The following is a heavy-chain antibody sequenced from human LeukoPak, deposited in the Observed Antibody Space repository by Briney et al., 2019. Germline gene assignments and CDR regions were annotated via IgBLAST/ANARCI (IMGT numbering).Heavy chain of an antibody. CDR2: INHSGST. Sequence: SETLSLTCAVCGGSFSGYYWSWIRQPPGKGLEWIGEINHSGSTNYNPSLKSRVTISVDTSKNQFSLKLSSVTAADTAVYYCAGRKEAVAGQSYYYYGMDVWGQGTTVTVSS. CDR1: GGSFSGYY. V-gene: IGHV4-34*01. J-gene: IGHJ6*02. CDR3: AGRKEAVAGQSYYYYGMDV. D-gene: IGHD6-19*01.